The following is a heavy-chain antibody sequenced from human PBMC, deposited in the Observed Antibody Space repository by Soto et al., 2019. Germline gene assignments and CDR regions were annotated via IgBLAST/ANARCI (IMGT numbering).Heavy chain of an antibody. D-gene: IGHD6-13*01. CDR2: IYYSGST. CDR1: GGSISSSSYY. CDR3: ARYKEEVAAAGFEY. J-gene: IGHJ4*02. V-gene: IGHV4-39*01. Sequence: SETLSLTCTVSGGSISSSSYYWGWIRQPPGKGLEWIGSIYYSGSTYYNPSLKSRVTISVDTSKNQFSLKLSSVTAADTAVYYCARYKEEVAAAGFEYWGQGTLVTVSA.